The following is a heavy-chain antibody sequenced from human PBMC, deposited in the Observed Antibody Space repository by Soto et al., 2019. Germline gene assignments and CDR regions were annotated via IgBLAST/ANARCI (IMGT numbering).Heavy chain of an antibody. CDR2: IIPIFGTA. CDR3: ARSTDGGHHQGY. D-gene: IGHD1-26*01. J-gene: IGHJ4*02. V-gene: IGHV1-69*01. CDR1: GGTFSSYA. Sequence: QVQLVQSGAEVKKPGSSVTVSCKASGGTFSSYAISWVRQAPGQGLEWMGGIIPIFGTANYAQKFQGRVTITADDSTSRSYMALCSLRSEDTAVYYCARSTDGGHHQGYWGQGTLVTVSS.